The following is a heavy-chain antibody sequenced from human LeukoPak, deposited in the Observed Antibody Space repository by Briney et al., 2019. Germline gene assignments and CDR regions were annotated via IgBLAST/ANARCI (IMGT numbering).Heavy chain of an antibody. Sequence: PGGSLRLSCAASGFTFSSCGMHWVRQAPGKGLEWVAFIRYDGSNKYYADSVKGRFTISRDNSKNTLYLQMNSLRAEDTAVYYCAKDYSGRWAKGLDYWGQGTLVTVSS. D-gene: IGHD5-24*01. V-gene: IGHV3-30*02. J-gene: IGHJ4*02. CDR2: IRYDGSNK. CDR1: GFTFSSCG. CDR3: AKDYSGRWAKGLDY.